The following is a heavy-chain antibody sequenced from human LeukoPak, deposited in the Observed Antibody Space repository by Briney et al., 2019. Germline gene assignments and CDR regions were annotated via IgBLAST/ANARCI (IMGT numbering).Heavy chain of an antibody. D-gene: IGHD1-26*01. CDR3: ARAYSGSYYIS. J-gene: IGHJ4*02. V-gene: IGHV4-59*11. CDR1: GGSISSHY. Sequence: SETLSLTCTVSGGSISSHYWSWIRQPPGKGLEWIGYIYYSGSTNYNPSLKSRVTISVDTSKNQFSLKLSSVTPADTAVYYCARAYSGSYYISWGQGTLVTVSS. CDR2: IYYSGST.